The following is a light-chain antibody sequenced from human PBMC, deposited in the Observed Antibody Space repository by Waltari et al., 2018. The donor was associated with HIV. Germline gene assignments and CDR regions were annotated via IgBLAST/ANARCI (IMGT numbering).Light chain of an antibody. V-gene: IGLV2-14*01. J-gene: IGLJ2*01. Sequence: QPALTQPASVSGSPGQSITISCTGTSSDVVGYNYVSWYQQHPGKAPKLMIYEVTNRPSGVSNCFSGSKSANTAPLTISGLQAEDEADYYCSSYTTSSTLVFGGGTKVTVL. CDR1: SSDVVGYNY. CDR2: EVT. CDR3: SSYTTSSTLV.